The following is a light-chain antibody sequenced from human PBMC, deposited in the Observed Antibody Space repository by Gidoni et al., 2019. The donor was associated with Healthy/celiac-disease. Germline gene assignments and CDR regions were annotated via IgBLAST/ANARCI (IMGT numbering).Light chain of an antibody. V-gene: IGKV3-15*01. CDR1: QSVNSN. CDR3: QQYNNWPPST. CDR2: GAS. J-gene: IGKJ2*01. Sequence: DTVLTQSQATLSVSPGERATLSCSASQSVNSNLAWYQQKPGQAPRLLIYGASTRATGIPARFSGSGSGTEFTLTISSLQSEDFAVYYCQQYNNWPPSTFXQXTKLEIK.